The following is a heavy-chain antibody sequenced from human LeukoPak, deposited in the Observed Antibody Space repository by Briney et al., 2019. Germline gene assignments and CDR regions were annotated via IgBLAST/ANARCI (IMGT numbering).Heavy chain of an antibody. CDR1: GFTFSSYA. V-gene: IGHV3-53*01. Sequence: LAGGSLRLSCAASGFTFSSYAMSWVRQAPGKGLEWVSVIYSGGSTYYADSVKGRFTISRDNSKNTVYLQMNSLRAEDTAVYYCAKVHDYGDVFGAFDIWGQGTMVTVSS. CDR3: AKVHDYGDVFGAFDI. J-gene: IGHJ3*02. CDR2: IYSGGST. D-gene: IGHD4-17*01.